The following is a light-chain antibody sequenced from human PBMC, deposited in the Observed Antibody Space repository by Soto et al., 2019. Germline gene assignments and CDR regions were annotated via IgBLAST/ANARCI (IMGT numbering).Light chain of an antibody. CDR1: RSLSSSY. CDR3: QQQGT. V-gene: IGKV3-20*01. J-gene: IGKJ2*01. CDR2: AAS. Sequence: EIDLTQSPGTLSLSPGERATLSCRASRSLSSSYVVWYQQKPGQAPRLLIYAASRRATGIPDRFSGSGSATEYTLTISRLEAEDFAVYYCQQQGTFGQGTRLEIK.